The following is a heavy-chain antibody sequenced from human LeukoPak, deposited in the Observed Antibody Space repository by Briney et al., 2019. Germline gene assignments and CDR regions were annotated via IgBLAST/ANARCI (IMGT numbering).Heavy chain of an antibody. J-gene: IGHJ6*03. Sequence: GGSLRLSCEASGFTFSTYGMSWVRQGPGKGLEWVSAVSGGGLTTYYADSMKGRFTISRDNSKNTVYLQLNNLRAEDTAVYYCAKRYSGSPFYYMDVWAKGPRSPSP. CDR2: VSGGGLTT. CDR3: AKRYSGSPFYYMDV. D-gene: IGHD3-10*01. CDR1: GFTFSTYG. V-gene: IGHV3-23*01.